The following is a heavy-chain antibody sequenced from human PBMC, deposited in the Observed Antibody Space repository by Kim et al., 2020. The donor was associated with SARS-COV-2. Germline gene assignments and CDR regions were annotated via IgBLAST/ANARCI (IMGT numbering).Heavy chain of an antibody. V-gene: IGHV3-23*03. D-gene: IGHD4-17*01. CDR1: GFTFSSYA. CDR3: ARDKNPDYRYGMDV. Sequence: GGSLILSCAASGFTFSSYAMSWVRQAPGKGLEWVSIIYRGGTNTYYADSVKGQFTISRDDSKNTLYLQMNSLRAEDTAVYYCARDKNPDYRYGMDVWGQGTSVTVSS. J-gene: IGHJ6*02. CDR2: IYRGGTNT.